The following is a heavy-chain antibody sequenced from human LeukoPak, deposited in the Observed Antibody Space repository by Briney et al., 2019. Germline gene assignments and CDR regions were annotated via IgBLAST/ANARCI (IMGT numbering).Heavy chain of an antibody. CDR2: IIPIFGTA. V-gene: IGHV1-69*06. CDR3: ARDQAASVGGLEGD. D-gene: IGHD3-3*01. J-gene: IGHJ4*02. Sequence: SVKVSCKASGGTFSSYAISWVRQAPGQGLEWMGGIIPIFGTANYAQKFQGRVTITADKSTSTAYMELSSLRSEDTAVYYCARDQAASVGGLEGDWGQGTLVTVSS. CDR1: GGTFSSYA.